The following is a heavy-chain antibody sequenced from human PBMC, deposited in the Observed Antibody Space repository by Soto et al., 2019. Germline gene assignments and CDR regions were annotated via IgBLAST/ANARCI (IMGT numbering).Heavy chain of an antibody. Sequence: GASVKVSCKASGYTFTGYYMHWVRQAPGQGLEWMGWINPNSGGTNYAQKFQGRVTMARDTSISTAYMELSRLRSDDTAVYYCARVGGRQWLVLNYWGQGTLVTVSS. J-gene: IGHJ4*02. D-gene: IGHD6-19*01. V-gene: IGHV1-2*02. CDR1: GYTFTGYY. CDR3: ARVGGRQWLVLNY. CDR2: INPNSGGT.